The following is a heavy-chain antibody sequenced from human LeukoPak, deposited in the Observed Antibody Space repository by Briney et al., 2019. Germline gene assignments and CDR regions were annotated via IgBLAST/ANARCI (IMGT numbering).Heavy chain of an antibody. CDR2: VFS. CDR3: VRFSPSGQNVDF. V-gene: IGHV4-39*01. D-gene: IGHD2-15*01. J-gene: IGHJ4*02. Sequence: SETLSLTCSVSGASVSSSSFVGGWIRLPPGKGLEWIGTVFSNNPSLKGRVSISVDTSKNAFSLKVNSLTAADTAVYFCVRFSPSGQNVDFWGQGTLVTVSP. CDR1: GASVSSSSFV.